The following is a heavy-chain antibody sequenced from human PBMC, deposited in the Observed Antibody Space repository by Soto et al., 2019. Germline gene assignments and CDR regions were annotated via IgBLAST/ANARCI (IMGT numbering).Heavy chain of an antibody. D-gene: IGHD3-16*02. J-gene: IGHJ6*02. V-gene: IGHV4-34*01. Sequence: QVQLQQWGAGLLKPSETLSLTCAVYGGSFSGYYWSWIRQPPGKGLEWIGEINHSGSTNYNPSLKSRVTISVATSKNQFSLKLSSVTAADTAVYYCARLSYYYYGMDVWGQGTTVTVSS. CDR2: INHSGST. CDR3: ARLSYYYYGMDV. CDR1: GGSFSGYY.